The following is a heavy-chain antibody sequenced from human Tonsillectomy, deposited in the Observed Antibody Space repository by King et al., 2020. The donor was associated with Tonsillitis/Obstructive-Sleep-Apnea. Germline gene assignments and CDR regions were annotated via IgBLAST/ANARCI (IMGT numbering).Heavy chain of an antibody. CDR1: GGSISSSSYY. CDR2: IYYSGST. J-gene: IGHJ5*02. Sequence: QLQESGPGLVKPSETLYLTCTVSGGSISSSSYYWGWIRQPPGKGLEGIGSIYYSGSTYYNPSLKSRVTISVDTSKNQFSLKLRSVTAADTAVYYCARHLDFVVVTFDPWGQGTLVTVSS. CDR3: ARHLDFVVVTFDP. D-gene: IGHD2-15*01. V-gene: IGHV4-39*01.